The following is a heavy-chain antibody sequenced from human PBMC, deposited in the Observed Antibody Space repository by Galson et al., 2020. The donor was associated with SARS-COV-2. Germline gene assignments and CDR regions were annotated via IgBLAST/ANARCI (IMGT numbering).Heavy chain of an antibody. CDR1: GFTFSSYG. D-gene: IGHD6-13*01. Sequence: GGSLRLSCAASGFTFSSYGMHWVRQAPGKGLEWVAVIWYDGSNKYYADSVKGRFTISRDNSKNTLYLQMNSLRAEDTAVYYCARDLGIAAAGTGEYFQHWGQGTLVTVSS. J-gene: IGHJ1*01. CDR2: IWYDGSNK. CDR3: ARDLGIAAAGTGEYFQH. V-gene: IGHV3-33*01.